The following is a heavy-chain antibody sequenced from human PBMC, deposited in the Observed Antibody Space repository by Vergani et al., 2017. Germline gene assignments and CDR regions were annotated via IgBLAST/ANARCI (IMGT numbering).Heavy chain of an antibody. CDR3: AKNFRGWGIDY. V-gene: IGHV3-30*02. D-gene: IGHD3-16*01. CDR2: IQFDGSNQ. Sequence: QVQRVESGGGVVQRGGSRRLSCATSGFTLSNYDMQWIRQGPGKGLEFVAFIQFDGSNQYYADPVKGLFTLSRDFSKNTLYRQMNILRTDDTATYYCAKNFRGWGIDYWGQGTQVIVSS. CDR1: GFTLSNYD. J-gene: IGHJ4*02.